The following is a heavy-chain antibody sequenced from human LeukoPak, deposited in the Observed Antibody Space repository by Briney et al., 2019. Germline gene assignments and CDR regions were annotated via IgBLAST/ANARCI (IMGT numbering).Heavy chain of an antibody. D-gene: IGHD3-10*01. Sequence: SETLSLTCAVSGGSISSSNWWSWVRQPPGKGLEWIGEIYHSGSTNYNPSLKSRVTISVDKSKNQFSLKLSSVTAEDTAVYYCARESPLLGGGLLLWFGDLAHHLNYMDVWGKGTTVTISS. CDR1: GGSISSSNW. CDR3: ARESPLLGGGLLLWFGDLAHHLNYMDV. V-gene: IGHV4-4*02. CDR2: IYHSGST. J-gene: IGHJ6*03.